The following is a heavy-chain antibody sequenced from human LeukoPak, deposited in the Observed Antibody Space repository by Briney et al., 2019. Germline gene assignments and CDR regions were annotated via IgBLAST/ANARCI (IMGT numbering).Heavy chain of an antibody. Sequence: ASVNVSCKASGYNFTSYTISWVRQAPGQGLEWMGWISAYNGNTNYGQKLQGRVTMTTDTSTSTAYMELRSLRPDDTAVYYCARDEGAPIAAANVWGRGTVVTVSS. CDR3: ARDEGAPIAAANV. CDR2: ISAYNGNT. J-gene: IGHJ3*01. V-gene: IGHV1-18*01. CDR1: GYNFTSYT. D-gene: IGHD6-13*01.